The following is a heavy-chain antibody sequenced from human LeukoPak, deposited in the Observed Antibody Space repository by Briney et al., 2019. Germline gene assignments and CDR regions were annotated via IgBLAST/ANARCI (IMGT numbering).Heavy chain of an antibody. Sequence: GGSLRLSCAASGFSISSFWMHWVRQAPGKGLVWVSRVNGEGGYRNYADSVKGRFTISRDNARNTLYLQMHSLRAEDTAVYYCVRDGDDYTFDSWGQGSLVTVSS. CDR2: VNGEGGYR. CDR1: GFSISSFW. J-gene: IGHJ5*01. V-gene: IGHV3-74*01. D-gene: IGHD5-24*01. CDR3: VRDGDDYTFDS.